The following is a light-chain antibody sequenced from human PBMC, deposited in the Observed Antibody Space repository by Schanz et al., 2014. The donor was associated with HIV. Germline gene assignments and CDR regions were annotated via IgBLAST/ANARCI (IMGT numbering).Light chain of an antibody. V-gene: IGLV1-47*01. CDR1: SSNIGSNF. Sequence: QSVLTQPPSASGTPGQRVTISCSRSSSNIGSNFGYWYQQLPGTAPKLLIYRNNQRPSGVPDRFSGSKSDSSASLTITGLQPEDEADYYCQSFDGSLGAVLFGGGTKLTVL. CDR3: QSFDGSLGAVL. CDR2: RNN. J-gene: IGLJ3*02.